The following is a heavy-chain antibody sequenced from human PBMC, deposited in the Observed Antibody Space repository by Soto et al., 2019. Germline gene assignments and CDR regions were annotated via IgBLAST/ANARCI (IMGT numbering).Heavy chain of an antibody. Sequence: QVQLQESGPGLVKPSQTLSLTCTVSGGSISSGGYYWSWIRQHPGKCLEWIGYIYYSGSTNYNPSLKSRVTISVDTSKNQLSLKLSSVTAADTAVYYCARESRHYYDSSGYYPNWFDPWGQGTLVTVSS. CDR1: GGSISSGGYY. V-gene: IGHV4-31*03. CDR2: IYYSGST. J-gene: IGHJ5*02. D-gene: IGHD3-22*01. CDR3: ARESRHYYDSSGYYPNWFDP.